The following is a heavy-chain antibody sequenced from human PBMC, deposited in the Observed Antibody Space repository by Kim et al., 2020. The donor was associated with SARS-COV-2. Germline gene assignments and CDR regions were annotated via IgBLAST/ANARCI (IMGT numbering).Heavy chain of an antibody. J-gene: IGHJ2*01. CDR3: ARDRLVVAAIYYWYFDL. V-gene: IGHV4-31*02. D-gene: IGHD2-15*01. Sequence: LKGRVTLSVDTSKTQFSLKLSSVTAADTAVYYCARDRLVVAAIYYWYFDLWGRGTLVTVSS.